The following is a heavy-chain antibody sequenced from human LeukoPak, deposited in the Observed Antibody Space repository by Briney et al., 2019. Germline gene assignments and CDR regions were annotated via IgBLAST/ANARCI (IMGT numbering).Heavy chain of an antibody. CDR1: GYTFTGYY. CDR2: INPNSGGT. CDR3: ARQDGYSYGPPDY. J-gene: IGHJ4*02. Sequence: ASVKVSCKACGYTFTGYYMHWVRQAPGQGLEWMGRINPNSGGTNYAQKFQGRVTMTRDTSISTAYMELSRLRSDDTAVYYCARQDGYSYGPPDYWGQGTLVTFSS. D-gene: IGHD5-18*01. V-gene: IGHV1-2*06.